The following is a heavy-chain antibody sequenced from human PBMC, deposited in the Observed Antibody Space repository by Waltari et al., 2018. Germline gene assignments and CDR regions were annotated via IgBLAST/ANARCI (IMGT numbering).Heavy chain of an antibody. D-gene: IGHD3-10*01. V-gene: IGHV3-30-3*01. CDR1: AVPVTRYL. Sequence: QVQLVESGGGVVQPGRSLRLSCSASAVPVTRYLMPCVREAPGQWLEWVAVISYDGSNKYYADSVKGRFTISRDNSKNTLYLQMNSLRAEDTAVYYCARDLMDVMGSGSWGMDVWGQGTTVTVSS. CDR2: ISYDGSNK. J-gene: IGHJ6*02. CDR3: ARDLMDVMGSGSWGMDV.